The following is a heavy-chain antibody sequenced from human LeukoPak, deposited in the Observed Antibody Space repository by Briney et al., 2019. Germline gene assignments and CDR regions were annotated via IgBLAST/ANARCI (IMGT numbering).Heavy chain of an antibody. CDR1: GGSINSYY. D-gene: IGHD6-19*01. J-gene: IGHJ4*02. V-gene: IGHV4-59*01. Sequence: PSETLSLTCTVSGGSINSYYWSWIRQPPGQGLEWIGYIYYSGSTNYNPSLKSRVTMSVDTSTNHFSLKLSSVTAADTAVYYCARVFSGWPYYFDYWGQGTLVTVSS. CDR2: IYYSGST. CDR3: ARVFSGWPYYFDY.